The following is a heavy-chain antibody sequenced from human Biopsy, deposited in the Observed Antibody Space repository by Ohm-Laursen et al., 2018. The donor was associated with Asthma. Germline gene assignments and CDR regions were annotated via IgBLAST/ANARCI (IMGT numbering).Heavy chain of an antibody. CDR3: ARAAITGKRGWFDP. CDR2: IYQRGYT. Sequence: SDTLSLICTAYGGYLTGYYRNWIRQPPGKGLEWIGEIYQRGYTIYNPSLKRRVTISADTSKNQFHLNLSSVTAADTAVYFCARAAITGKRGWFDPWGQGTLVTVSS. CDR1: GGYLTGYY. D-gene: IGHD1-20*01. V-gene: IGHV4-34*01. J-gene: IGHJ5*02.